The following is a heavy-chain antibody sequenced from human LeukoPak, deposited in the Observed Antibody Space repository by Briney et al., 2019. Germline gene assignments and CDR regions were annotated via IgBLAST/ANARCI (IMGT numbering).Heavy chain of an antibody. Sequence: GGSLRLSCAASGFTVSSNYMSWVRQAPGKGLEWVSVIYSGGSTYYADSVKGRFTISRDNSKNTLYLQMNSLRAEDTAVYYCALERSLLWFGGYYYYMDVWGKGTTVTISS. CDR2: IYSGGST. D-gene: IGHD3-10*01. CDR3: ALERSLLWFGGYYYYMDV. J-gene: IGHJ6*03. V-gene: IGHV3-66*01. CDR1: GFTVSSNY.